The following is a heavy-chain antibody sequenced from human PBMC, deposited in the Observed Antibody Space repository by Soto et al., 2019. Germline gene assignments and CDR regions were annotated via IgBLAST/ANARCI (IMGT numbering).Heavy chain of an antibody. V-gene: IGHV1-69*13. Sequence: GASVKVSCKASGGTFSSYAISWVRQAPGQGLEWMGGIIPIFGTANYAQKFQGRVTITADESTSTAYMELSSLRSEDTAVYYCARDNVGTMVRGTYGMDVWGQGTTVTVSS. J-gene: IGHJ6*02. CDR1: GGTFSSYA. D-gene: IGHD3-10*01. CDR3: ARDNVGTMVRGTYGMDV. CDR2: IIPIFGTA.